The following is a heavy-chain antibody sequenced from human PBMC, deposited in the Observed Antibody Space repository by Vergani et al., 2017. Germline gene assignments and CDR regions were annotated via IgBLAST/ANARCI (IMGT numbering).Heavy chain of an antibody. J-gene: IGHJ5*02. D-gene: IGHD6-13*01. V-gene: IGHV4-30-4*08. CDR2: IDYTGST. CDR1: GGSISRGDSY. Sequence: QVQLQESGPGLVKSSQTLSLTCSVSGGSISRGDSYWSWIRQSPGKALEWIGYIDYTGSTKYNPALESRLSISVDTAKNHFSLELRSVNAADTAVYYCARELKSSSWLIINKWFDPWGQGTLVTVSS. CDR3: ARELKSSSWLIINKWFDP.